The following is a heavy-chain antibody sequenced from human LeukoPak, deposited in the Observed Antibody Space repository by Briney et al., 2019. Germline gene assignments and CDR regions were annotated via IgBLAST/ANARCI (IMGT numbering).Heavy chain of an antibody. D-gene: IGHD1-26*01. CDR1: GGTFSSYT. V-gene: IGHV1-69*13. CDR3: AAQGEYLQYSGSYSSVDY. J-gene: IGHJ4*02. Sequence: SVKVSCKASGGTFSSYTISWVRQAPGQGLEWMGGIIPIFGTANYAQKFQGRVTITADESTSTAYMELSSLRSEDTAVYYCAAQGEYLQYSGSYSSVDYWGQGTLVTVSS. CDR2: IIPIFGTA.